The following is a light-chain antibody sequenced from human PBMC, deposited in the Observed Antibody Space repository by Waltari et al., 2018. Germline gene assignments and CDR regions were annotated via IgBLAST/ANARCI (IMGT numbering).Light chain of an antibody. J-gene: IGLJ3*02. CDR2: AVS. Sequence: QSALTQPASVSGSPGQSITISCTGTSSDVGSYNFVSWYQQHPGKAPKLIIYAVSKGPSGVSNRFSGSNAGDTAALTISGLQAEDEAHYYCCSYAGSSTLVFGGGTKLTVL. CDR1: SSDVGSYNF. V-gene: IGLV2-23*02. CDR3: CSYAGSSTLV.